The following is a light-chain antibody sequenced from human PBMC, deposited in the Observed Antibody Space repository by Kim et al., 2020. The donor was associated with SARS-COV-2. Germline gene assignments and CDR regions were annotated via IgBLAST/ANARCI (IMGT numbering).Light chain of an antibody. CDR1: QSISSISSY. Sequence: DIQMTQSPSSLSASVGDRVTITCRASQSISSISSYLNWYQQKPGKAPKLLIYFASSLQSGVPSRFSGSGSGTDFTLTISSLQPEDFATYYCQQTYSTMWTFGQGTKVEIK. CDR3: QQTYSTMWT. J-gene: IGKJ1*01. CDR2: FAS. V-gene: IGKV1-39*01.